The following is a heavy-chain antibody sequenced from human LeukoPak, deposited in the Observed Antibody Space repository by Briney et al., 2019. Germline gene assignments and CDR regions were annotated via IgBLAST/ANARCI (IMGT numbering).Heavy chain of an antibody. CDR2: IIPIFGTA. Sequence: ASVKVSCKASGGTFSSYAISWVRQAPGQGLEWMGGIIPIFGTANYAQKFQGRVTITTDESTSTAYMELSSLRSEDTAVYYCARAGTNWNCSPPDYWGQGTLVTVSS. D-gene: IGHD1-7*01. CDR3: ARAGTNWNCSPPDY. CDR1: GGTFSSYA. J-gene: IGHJ4*02. V-gene: IGHV1-69*05.